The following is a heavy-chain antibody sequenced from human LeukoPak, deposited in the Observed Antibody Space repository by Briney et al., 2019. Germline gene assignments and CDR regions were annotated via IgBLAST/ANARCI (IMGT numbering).Heavy chain of an antibody. J-gene: IGHJ6*03. CDR3: ARGGATGYYYYYMDV. V-gene: IGHV4-59*01. CDR1: GGSISSYY. CDR2: IYYSGST. Sequence: AETLSLTCTVSGGSISSYYWSWIRQPPGKGLEWVGYIYYSGSTIYNPSLKSRVTISVDTSKNQFSLKLSSVTAADTAVYYCARGGATGYYYYYMDVWGKGTTVTVSS. D-gene: IGHD1-26*01.